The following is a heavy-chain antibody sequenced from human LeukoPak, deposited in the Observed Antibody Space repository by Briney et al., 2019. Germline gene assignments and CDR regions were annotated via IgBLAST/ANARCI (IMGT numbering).Heavy chain of an antibody. D-gene: IGHD3-3*01. Sequence: GGSLRLSCAASGFTVSSNYMSWVRQAPGKGLEWVSVIYSGGGTYYADSVKGRFTISRDNSKNTLYLQMNSLRAEDTAVYYCARTSNYDFWSGYSPGGMDVWGQGTTVTVSS. CDR2: IYSGGGT. CDR1: GFTVSSNY. CDR3: ARTSNYDFWSGYSPGGMDV. V-gene: IGHV3-53*01. J-gene: IGHJ6*02.